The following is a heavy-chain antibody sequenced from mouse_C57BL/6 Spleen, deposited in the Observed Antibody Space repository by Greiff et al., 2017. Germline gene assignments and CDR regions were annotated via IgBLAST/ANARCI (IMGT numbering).Heavy chain of an antibody. D-gene: IGHD2-5*01. CDR1: GFTFSSYA. Sequence: EVKLLESGGGLVKPGGSLKLSCAASGFTFSSYAMSWVRQTPEKRLEWVATISDGGSYTYYPDNVKGRFTISRDNAKNNLYLQMSHLKSEDTARYYYARAPYSNYLYYFDYWGQGTTLTVSS. J-gene: IGHJ2*01. CDR3: ARAPYSNYLYYFDY. V-gene: IGHV5-4*03. CDR2: ISDGGSYT.